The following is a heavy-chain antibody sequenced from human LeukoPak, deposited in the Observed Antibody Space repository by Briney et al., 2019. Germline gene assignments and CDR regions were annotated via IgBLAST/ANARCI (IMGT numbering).Heavy chain of an antibody. Sequence: GGSLRLSCAASGFTFDNYAITWVRQAPGEGLGWVSAISGGGDKTFYADSVTGRFTISRDNSKNTVFLQMNSLRAEDTAVYYCAKDPTTTARGYFDSWGQGTLVTVSS. D-gene: IGHD4-11*01. J-gene: IGHJ4*02. V-gene: IGHV3-23*01. CDR3: AKDPTTTARGYFDS. CDR1: GFTFDNYA. CDR2: ISGGGDKT.